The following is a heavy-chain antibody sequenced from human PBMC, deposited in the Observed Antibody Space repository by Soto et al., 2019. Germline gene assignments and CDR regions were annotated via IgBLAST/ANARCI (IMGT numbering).Heavy chain of an antibody. CDR3: ARDRSIAGTHDY. CDR2: ITSSSRTI. V-gene: IGHV3-48*02. CDR1: GFTFSSYN. Sequence: EVQLVESGGGLVQPGGSLRLSCTASGFTFSSYNMNWVRQAPGKGLXWVSYITSSSRTIYYADSVKGRFTISRDNAKNSLYLQMNSLRDEDTGVYYCARDRSIAGTHDYWGQGTLVTVSS. D-gene: IGHD6-6*01. J-gene: IGHJ4*02.